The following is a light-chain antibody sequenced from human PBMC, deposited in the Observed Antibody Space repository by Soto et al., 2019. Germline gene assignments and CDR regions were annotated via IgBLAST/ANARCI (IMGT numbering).Light chain of an antibody. J-gene: IGLJ2*01. V-gene: IGLV2-14*01. CDR1: SSDVGGYNY. Sequence: QSALTQPASVSGSPGQSLTISCTGTSSDVGGYNYVSWYQQHPGKAPKLMIYEVSNRPSGVSNRFSGSKSGNTASLTISGLQAEDEADYYCSSYTSSNTPVVFGGGTKVTVL. CDR3: SSYTSSNTPVV. CDR2: EVS.